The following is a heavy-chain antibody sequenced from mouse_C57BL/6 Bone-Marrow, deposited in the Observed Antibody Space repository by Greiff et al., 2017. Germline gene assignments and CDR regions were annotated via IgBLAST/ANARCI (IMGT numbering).Heavy chain of an antibody. Sequence: EVKLQQSGPELVKPGASVKISCKASGYTFTDYYMNWVKQSHGKSLEWIGDINPNNGGTSYNQKFKGKATLTVDKSSSTAYMELRSLTSEDSAVYYCAKGETTVVAQYYYAMDYWGQGTSVTVSS. CDR1: GYTFTDYY. CDR3: AKGETTVVAQYYYAMDY. D-gene: IGHD1-1*01. CDR2: INPNNGGT. V-gene: IGHV1-26*01. J-gene: IGHJ4*01.